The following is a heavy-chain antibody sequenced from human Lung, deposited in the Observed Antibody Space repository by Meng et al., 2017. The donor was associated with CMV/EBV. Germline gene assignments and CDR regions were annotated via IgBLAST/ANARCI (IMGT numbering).Heavy chain of an antibody. CDR2: LYDSASS. Sequence: LLVEASGPGVVRPWPTLPLTWSTSGDSIRSRTYYCAWNRQPQGKGLGWIGSLYDSASSYYHPSLKSRVTISVDTSKTYFSLKLRSVTAAYTAVYYCARDLEYWGQGTLVTVSS. CDR3: ARDLEY. J-gene: IGHJ4*02. V-gene: IGHV4-39*07. CDR1: GDSIRSRTYY.